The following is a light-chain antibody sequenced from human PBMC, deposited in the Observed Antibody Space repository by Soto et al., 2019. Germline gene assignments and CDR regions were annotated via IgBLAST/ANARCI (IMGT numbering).Light chain of an antibody. CDR1: QSISSW. CDR3: QQYNSYSYT. Sequence: DIQMTQSPSTLSASVGDRVTITCRASQSISSWLAWYQQKPGKAPKLLIYDASSLESGVPSRFSGSGSGTXXXXXXXXXQPDDFATYYCQQYNSYSYTFGQGTKLEIK. V-gene: IGKV1-5*01. CDR2: DAS. J-gene: IGKJ2*01.